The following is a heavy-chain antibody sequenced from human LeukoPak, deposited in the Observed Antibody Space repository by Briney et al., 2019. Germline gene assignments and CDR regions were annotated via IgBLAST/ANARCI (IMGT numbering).Heavy chain of an antibody. Sequence: PAETLSLTCTVSGGSISSSSYYWGWIRQPPGKGLEWIGSIYYSGSTYYNPSLKSRVTISVDTSKNQFSLKLSSVTAADTAVYYCARRGYYDIHPFDYWGQGTLVTVSS. V-gene: IGHV4-39*01. J-gene: IGHJ4*02. CDR3: ARRGYYDIHPFDY. CDR1: GGSISSSSYY. CDR2: IYYSGST. D-gene: IGHD3-22*01.